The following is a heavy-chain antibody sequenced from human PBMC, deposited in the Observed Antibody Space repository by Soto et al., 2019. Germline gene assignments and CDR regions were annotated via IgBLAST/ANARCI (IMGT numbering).Heavy chain of an antibody. CDR1: GFTFSSYE. Sequence: GGSLRLSCAASGFTFSSYEMNWVRQAPGKGLEWISYISSSGNTIDYADSVKGRFTISRDNAKNSLYLQMNSLRAEDTAVYYCARVGVVRWFDPWGQGTLVTVSS. V-gene: IGHV3-48*03. CDR3: ARVGVVRWFDP. D-gene: IGHD2-15*01. J-gene: IGHJ5*02. CDR2: ISSSGNTI.